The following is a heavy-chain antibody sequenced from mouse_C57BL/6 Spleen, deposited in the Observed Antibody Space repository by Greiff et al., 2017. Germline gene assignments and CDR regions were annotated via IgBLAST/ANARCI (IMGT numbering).Heavy chain of an antibody. CDR3: ARGQDYYGSSYGY. J-gene: IGHJ2*01. V-gene: IGHV3-6*01. CDR1: GYSITSGYY. Sequence: EVHLVESGPGLVKPSQSLSLTCSVTGYSITSGYYWNWIRQFPGNKLEWMGYISYDGSNNYNPSLKNRISITRDTSKNQFFLKLNSVTTEDTATYYCARGQDYYGSSYGYWGQGTTLTVSS. D-gene: IGHD1-1*01. CDR2: ISYDGSN.